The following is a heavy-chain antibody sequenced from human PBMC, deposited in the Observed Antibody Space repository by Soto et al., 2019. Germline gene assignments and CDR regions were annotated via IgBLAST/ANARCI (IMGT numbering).Heavy chain of an antibody. D-gene: IGHD3-3*01. CDR2: ISYDGSNK. CDR3: ARDRGKVEAIFGVVFTNTIQDYYGMDV. CDR1: GFTFSSYA. V-gene: IGHV3-30-3*01. Sequence: GGSLRLSCAASGFTFSSYAMHWVRQAPGKGLEWVAVISYDGSNKYYADSVKGRFTISRDNSKNTLYLQMNSLRAEDTAVYYCARDRGKVEAIFGVVFTNTIQDYYGMDVWGQGTTVTVSS. J-gene: IGHJ6*02.